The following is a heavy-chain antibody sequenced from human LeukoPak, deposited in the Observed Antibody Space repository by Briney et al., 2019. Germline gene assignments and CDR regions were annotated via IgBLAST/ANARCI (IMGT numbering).Heavy chain of an antibody. Sequence: ASVRVSCKASGYTFTGYYMHWVRQAPGQGLEWMGWINLNSGGTNDAQKFQGRVTMTRDTSISTAYMELSRLRSDDTAVYYCASGGVGATSPYYYYYSMDVWGKGTTVTISS. CDR3: ASGGVGATSPYYYYYSMDV. D-gene: IGHD1-26*01. J-gene: IGHJ6*03. CDR2: INLNSGGT. CDR1: GYTFTGYY. V-gene: IGHV1-2*02.